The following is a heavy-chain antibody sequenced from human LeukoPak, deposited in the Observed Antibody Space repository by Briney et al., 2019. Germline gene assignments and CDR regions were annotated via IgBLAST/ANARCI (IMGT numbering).Heavy chain of an antibody. V-gene: IGHV4-34*01. J-gene: IGHJ3*02. CDR3: ARLRAAGAFDI. Sequence: SETLSLTCAVYGGSFSGYYWSWIRQPPGKGLEWIGEINHSGSTNYNPSLKSRVTISVDTSMNQFSLKLKSVTAADTAVFYCARLRAAGAFDIWGQGTMVTVSS. D-gene: IGHD5-12*01. CDR1: GGSFSGYY. CDR2: INHSGST.